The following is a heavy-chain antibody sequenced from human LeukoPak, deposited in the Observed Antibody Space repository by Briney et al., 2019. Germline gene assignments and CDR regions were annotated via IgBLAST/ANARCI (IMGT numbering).Heavy chain of an antibody. V-gene: IGHV3-7*04. CDR3: ARAQFDY. J-gene: IGHJ4*02. Sequence: GGSLRLSCAASGFTFSGYWMTWVRQAPGKGLEWVANIKQDGSEKYYVDSVKGRFTISRDNAKNSVYLQMNSLRAEDTAVYYYARAQFDYWGQGTLVTVSS. CDR1: GFTFSGYW. CDR2: IKQDGSEK.